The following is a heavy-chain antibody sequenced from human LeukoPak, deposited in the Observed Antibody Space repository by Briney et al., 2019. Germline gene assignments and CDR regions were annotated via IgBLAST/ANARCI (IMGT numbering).Heavy chain of an antibody. J-gene: IGHJ4*02. D-gene: IGHD2-15*01. CDR2: IWYDGSDK. CDR1: GFTFGTYG. CDR3: TKVTSTGSCYQSDY. Sequence: GGSLRLSCAASGFTFGTYGMHWVRQAPGKGLEWVAVIWYDGSDKYYADSVKGRFTISRDNSKNTLFLQMNSLRAEDTAIYYCTKVTSTGSCYQSDYWGQGTLVTVSS. V-gene: IGHV3-33*06.